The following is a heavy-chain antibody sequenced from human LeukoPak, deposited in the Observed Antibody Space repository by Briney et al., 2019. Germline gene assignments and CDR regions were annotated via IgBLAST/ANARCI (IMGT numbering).Heavy chain of an antibody. D-gene: IGHD2-2*01. J-gene: IGHJ5*02. CDR2: IYYSGST. Sequence: SETLSLTCTVSGGSISSSSYYWGWIRQPPGKGLEWIGSIYYSGSTYYNPSLKSRVTISVDTSKNQFSLKLSSVTAADTAVYYCARDRGYCSSTSCLKRNWFDPWGQGTLVTVSS. CDR3: ARDRGYCSSTSCLKRNWFDP. V-gene: IGHV4-39*07. CDR1: GGSISSSSYY.